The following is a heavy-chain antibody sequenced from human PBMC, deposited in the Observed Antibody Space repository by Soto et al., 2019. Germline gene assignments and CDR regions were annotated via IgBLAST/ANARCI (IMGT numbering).Heavy chain of an antibody. J-gene: IGHJ4*02. CDR2: IYPGDSDT. CDR1: GYSFTSYW. D-gene: IGHD2-2*01. Sequence: GESLKISCKGSGYSFTSYWIGWVRQMPGKGLEWMGIIYPGDSDTRYSPSFQGQVTISADKSISTAYLQWSSLKASDTAMYYCARLEGDIVVVPAASETYYFDYWGQGTLVTVSS. V-gene: IGHV5-51*01. CDR3: ARLEGDIVVVPAASETYYFDY.